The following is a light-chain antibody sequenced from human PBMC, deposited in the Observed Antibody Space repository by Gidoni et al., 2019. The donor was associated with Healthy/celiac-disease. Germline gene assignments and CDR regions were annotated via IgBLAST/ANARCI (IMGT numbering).Light chain of an antibody. CDR1: QSISSW. CDR2: KAY. V-gene: IGKV1-5*03. CDR3: QQYNSPWT. Sequence: DIQTTQSLSTLSASVGDRVTITRRASQSISSWLDWYQQKPGKAPKLLIYKAYRLESGVPSRFRGSGSGTEFTRTISSRQPDDFARYYCQQYNSPWTFGQGTKVEIK. J-gene: IGKJ1*01.